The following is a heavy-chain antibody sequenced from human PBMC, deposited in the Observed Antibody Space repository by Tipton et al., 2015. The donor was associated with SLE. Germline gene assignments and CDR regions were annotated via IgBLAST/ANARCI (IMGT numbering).Heavy chain of an antibody. D-gene: IGHD3-10*01. V-gene: IGHV4-34*01. CDR1: GGSFSGYY. J-gene: IGHJ3*02. CDR2: IYHSGST. Sequence: GLVKPSETLSLTCAVYGGSFSGYYWSWIRQPPGKGLEWIGEIYHSGSTNYNPSLKSRVTISVDKSKNQFSLKLSSVTAADTAVYYCARDDLVRGAGAFDIWGQGTMVTVSS. CDR3: ARDDLVRGAGAFDI.